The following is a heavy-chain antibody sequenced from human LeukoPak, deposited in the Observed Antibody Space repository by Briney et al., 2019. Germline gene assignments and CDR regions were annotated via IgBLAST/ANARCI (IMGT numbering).Heavy chain of an antibody. J-gene: IGHJ4*02. CDR1: GGSITSGNYY. V-gene: IGHV4-61*02. Sequence: SQTLSLTCTVSGGSITSGNYYWNWIRQPAGKGLEWIGRIYTNGGASYNPSLKSRVTISIDASKNQFSLKLSSVTAADTAVYYCAREPPGYWGQGILVTVSS. CDR2: IYTNGGA. CDR3: AREPPGY.